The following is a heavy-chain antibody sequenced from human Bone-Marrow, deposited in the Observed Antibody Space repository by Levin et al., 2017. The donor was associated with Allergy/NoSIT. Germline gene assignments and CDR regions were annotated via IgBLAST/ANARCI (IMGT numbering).Heavy chain of an antibody. CDR3: ATARGATEFDS. V-gene: IGHV1-8*02. CDR2: MSRNSGNT. J-gene: IGHJ4*02. Sequence: GGSLRLSCRASGGSLSGYDINWVRQATGQGLEYMGWMSRNSGNTGYAQKFQGRITMARDSATDTFYMELTNLRSADAAMYFCATARGATEFDSWGQGTLLTVSS. D-gene: IGHD1-26*01. CDR1: GGSLSGYD.